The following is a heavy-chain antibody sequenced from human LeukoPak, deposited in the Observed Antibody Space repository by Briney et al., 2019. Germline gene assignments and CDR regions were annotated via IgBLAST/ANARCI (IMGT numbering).Heavy chain of an antibody. J-gene: IGHJ4*01. D-gene: IGHD5-18*01. CDR2: ISAYNGNT. Sequence: ASVKVSCKASGYTFTSYGISWVRQAPGQGLEWMGWISAYNGNTNYAQKLQGRVTMTTDTSTSTAYMELRNLRSDDTAVYYCARGSRGYSYGTHFDYWGQGTLVTVSS. CDR1: GYTFTSYG. V-gene: IGHV1-18*01. CDR3: ARGSRGYSYGTHFDY.